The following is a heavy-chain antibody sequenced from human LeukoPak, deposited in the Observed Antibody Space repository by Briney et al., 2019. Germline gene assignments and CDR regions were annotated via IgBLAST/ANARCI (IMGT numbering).Heavy chain of an antibody. CDR2: IIPILGIA. Sequence: ASVKVSCKASGYTFTSYGISWVRQAPGQGLEWMGRIIPILGIANYAQKFQGRVTITAGKSTSTAYMELSSLRSEDTAVYYCARDRYCSGGSCYSEAANWFDPWGQGTLVTVSS. V-gene: IGHV1-69*04. J-gene: IGHJ5*02. CDR3: ARDRYCSGGSCYSEAANWFDP. D-gene: IGHD2-15*01. CDR1: GYTFTSYG.